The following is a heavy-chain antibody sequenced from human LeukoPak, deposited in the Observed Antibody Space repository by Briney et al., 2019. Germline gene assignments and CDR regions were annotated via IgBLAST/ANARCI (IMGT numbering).Heavy chain of an antibody. J-gene: IGHJ4*02. D-gene: IGHD4-17*01. CDR2: IYYSGST. V-gene: IGHV4-59*01. CDR3: ARGRPPHDYGTLFDY. Sequence: SETLSLTCTVSGGAITGYYWSWIRQPPGKGLEWIGYIYYSGSTNYNPSLKSRVTMSVDTSKKQFSLKLSSVTAADTAVYYCARGRPPHDYGTLFDYWGQGTLVTVSS. CDR1: GGAITGYY.